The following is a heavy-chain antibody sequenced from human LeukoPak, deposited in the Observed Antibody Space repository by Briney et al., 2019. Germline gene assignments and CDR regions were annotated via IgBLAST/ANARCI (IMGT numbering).Heavy chain of an antibody. Sequence: PGGSLRLSCTASGFTFGDYAMSWVRQAPGKGLEWVSAISGSGGSTYYADSVKGRFTISRDNSKNTLYLQMNSLRAEDTAVYYCATLSGEYFQHWGQGTLVTVSS. CDR2: ISGSGGST. J-gene: IGHJ1*01. V-gene: IGHV3-23*01. CDR3: ATLSGEYFQH. CDR1: GFTFGDYA.